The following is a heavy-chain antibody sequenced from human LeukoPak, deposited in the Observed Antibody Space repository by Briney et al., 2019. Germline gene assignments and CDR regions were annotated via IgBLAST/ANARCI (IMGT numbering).Heavy chain of an antibody. V-gene: IGHV3-30-3*01. Sequence: GGSLRLSCAASGFTFSSYAMHWVRQAPGKGLEWVAVISYDGSNKYYADSVKGRFTISRDNSKNTLYLQMNSLRAEDTAVYYCARDMGPMNYFDYWGQGTLVTVSS. J-gene: IGHJ4*02. CDR2: ISYDGSNK. CDR1: GFTFSSYA. D-gene: IGHD1-26*01. CDR3: ARDMGPMNYFDY.